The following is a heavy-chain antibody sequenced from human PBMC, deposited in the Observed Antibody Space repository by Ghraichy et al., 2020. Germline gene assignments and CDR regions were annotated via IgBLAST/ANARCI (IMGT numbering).Heavy chain of an antibody. CDR1: GFTFSSYW. CDR3: ARGTSGFYGEYYMDV. D-gene: IGHD4-17*01. J-gene: IGHJ6*03. Sequence: GGSLRLSCAASGFTFSSYWMSWVRQAPGKGLEWVANIKQDGSEKYYVDSVKGRFTISRDNAKNSLYLQMNSLRAEDTAVYYCARGTSGFYGEYYMDVWGKGTTVTVSS. CDR2: IKQDGSEK. V-gene: IGHV3-7*01.